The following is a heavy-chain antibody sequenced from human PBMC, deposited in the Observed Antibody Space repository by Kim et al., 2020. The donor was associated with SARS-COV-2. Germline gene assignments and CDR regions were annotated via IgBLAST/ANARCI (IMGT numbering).Heavy chain of an antibody. CDR3: ARSGVGGGTTSLSSYYYGMDV. J-gene: IGHJ6*02. CDR1: GFTFSDYY. Sequence: GGSLRLSCAASGFTFSDYYMSWIRQAPGKGLEWVSYISSSSSYTNYADSVKGRFTISRDNAKNSLYLQMNSLRAEDTAVYYCARSGVGGGTTSLSSYYYGMDVWGQGTTVTVSS. D-gene: IGHD1-7*01. V-gene: IGHV3-11*06. CDR2: ISSSSSYT.